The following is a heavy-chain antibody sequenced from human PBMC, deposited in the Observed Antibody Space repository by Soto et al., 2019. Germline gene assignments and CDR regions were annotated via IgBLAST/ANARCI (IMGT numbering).Heavy chain of an antibody. CDR1: GFTFSSYA. Sequence: PGGSLRLSCSASGFTFSSYAMHWVRQAPGKGLEYVSAISSNGGSTYYADSVKGRFTISRDNSKNTLYLQMSSLRAEDTAVYYCVKGNGLNYYDSSGYYRLHFDYWGQGTLVTSPQ. CDR3: VKGNGLNYYDSSGYYRLHFDY. D-gene: IGHD3-22*01. J-gene: IGHJ4*02. V-gene: IGHV3-64D*06. CDR2: ISSNGGST.